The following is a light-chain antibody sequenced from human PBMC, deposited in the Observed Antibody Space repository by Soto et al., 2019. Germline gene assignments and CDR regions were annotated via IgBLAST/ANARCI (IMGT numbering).Light chain of an antibody. Sequence: QSALTQPASVSGSPGQSITISCTGTSSDVGSYNYVSWYQQHPGKAPKLMIYDVSNRPSGVSNRFSGSKSGNTASITISGLQAEDEADYYCCSYAVPYVFGTGTKVTVL. V-gene: IGLV2-14*01. CDR3: CSYAVPYV. CDR2: DVS. CDR1: SSDVGSYNY. J-gene: IGLJ1*01.